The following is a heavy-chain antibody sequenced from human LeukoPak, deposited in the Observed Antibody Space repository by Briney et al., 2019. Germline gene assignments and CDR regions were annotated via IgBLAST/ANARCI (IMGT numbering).Heavy chain of an antibody. CDR1: GFTFSSYA. Sequence: GGSLRLSFAASGFTFSSYAMSWVRQAPGKGLEWVSSIGISSNKIYYADSVKGRFIISRDNAKNTLYLQMNSLRVEDTAVYYCARDRSYGEGYWFDPWGQGTLVIVSS. CDR3: ARDRSYGEGYWFDP. V-gene: IGHV3-21*01. J-gene: IGHJ5*02. D-gene: IGHD3-16*01. CDR2: IGISSNKI.